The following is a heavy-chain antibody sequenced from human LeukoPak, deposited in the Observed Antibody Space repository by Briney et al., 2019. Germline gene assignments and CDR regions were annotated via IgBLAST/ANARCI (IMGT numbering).Heavy chain of an antibody. D-gene: IGHD5-18*01. Sequence: QPGGSLRLSCAASGFTFSSYGMHWVRQAPGKGLEWVAFIRYDGSNKYYADSVKGRFTISRDNSKNTLYLQMNSLRAEDTAVYYCAKDLGYSYGYYFDHWGQGTLVTVSS. CDR1: GFTFSSYG. CDR2: IRYDGSNK. J-gene: IGHJ4*02. V-gene: IGHV3-30*02. CDR3: AKDLGYSYGYYFDH.